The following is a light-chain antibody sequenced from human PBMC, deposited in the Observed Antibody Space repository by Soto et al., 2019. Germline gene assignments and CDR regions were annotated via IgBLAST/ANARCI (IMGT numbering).Light chain of an antibody. V-gene: IGKV1-5*01. CDR2: EAS. J-gene: IGKJ1*01. Sequence: DIQMTQSPSSLSASVGDRVTITCRASQNIGRWLAWYQQKPGKAPKFLIYEASTLESGVPSMFSGSGSGSQFTLTICSLQAVDFATYYRQQYLSWTFGQGTRVEVK. CDR3: QQYLSWT. CDR1: QNIGRW.